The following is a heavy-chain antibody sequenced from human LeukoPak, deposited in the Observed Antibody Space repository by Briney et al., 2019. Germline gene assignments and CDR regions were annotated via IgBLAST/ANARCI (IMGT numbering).Heavy chain of an antibody. J-gene: IGHJ6*02. Sequence: GGALRLSCVASGFTFSSYSLNGVRPAPGKGVEGVSSISKINSYIYYPDSVKGRFTISRDNAKNSLYLQMNSLRAEDTAVYYCARDLVVRGVNPGYYYYGMDVWGQGTTVTVSS. CDR2: ISKINSYI. CDR1: GFTFSSYS. CDR3: ARDLVVRGVNPGYYYYGMDV. V-gene: IGHV3-21*01. D-gene: IGHD3-10*01.